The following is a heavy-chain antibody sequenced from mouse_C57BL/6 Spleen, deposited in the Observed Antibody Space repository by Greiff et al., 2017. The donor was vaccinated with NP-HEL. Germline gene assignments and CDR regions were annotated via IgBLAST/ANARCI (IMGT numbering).Heavy chain of an antibody. Sequence: VQLQQSGAELVKPGASVKLSCKASGYTFTSYWMQWVKQRPGQGLEWIGEIDPSDSYTNYNQKFKGKATLTVDTSSSKSYMQLSSLTSEDSAVYYCARCEYGLHYFDYWGQGTTLTVSA. V-gene: IGHV1-50*01. CDR2: IDPSDSYT. CDR1: GYTFTSYW. J-gene: IGHJ2*01. CDR3: ARCEYGLHYFDY. D-gene: IGHD1-1*01.